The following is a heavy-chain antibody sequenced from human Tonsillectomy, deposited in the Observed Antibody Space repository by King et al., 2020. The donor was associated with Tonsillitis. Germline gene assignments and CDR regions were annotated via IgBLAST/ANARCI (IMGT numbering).Heavy chain of an antibody. CDR3: ARDGSGSYFGDYMDV. J-gene: IGHJ6*03. CDR2: YIPLFGKA. V-gene: IGHV1-69*01. D-gene: IGHD1-26*01. CDR1: GATFSSYA. Sequence: QLVQSGAEVKKPGSSVKVSCKASGATFSSYAISWVRQAPGQGLEWMGWYIPLFGKANFAQKFQGRVTINADESTSTAYMELSSLRSEDTAGYYCARDGSGSYFGDYMDVWGKGTTVTVSS.